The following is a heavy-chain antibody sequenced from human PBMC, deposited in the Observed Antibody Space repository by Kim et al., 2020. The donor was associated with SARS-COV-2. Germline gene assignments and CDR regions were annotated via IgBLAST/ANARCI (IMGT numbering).Heavy chain of an antibody. CDR1: GFTFSDYG. CDR2: ISGSGDRT. CDR3: GRAYGVTAPSTWSAP. J-gene: IGHJ5*02. Sequence: GGSLRLSCEGSGFTFSDYGMTWVRQGPGKGLEWVSGISGSGDRTHHADSVKGRLTISRDNSKNTLFLQMNSLRAEDTAVYYCGRAYGVTAPSTWSAPWGQGTLVTVSS. V-gene: IGHV3-23*01. D-gene: IGHD2-2*01.